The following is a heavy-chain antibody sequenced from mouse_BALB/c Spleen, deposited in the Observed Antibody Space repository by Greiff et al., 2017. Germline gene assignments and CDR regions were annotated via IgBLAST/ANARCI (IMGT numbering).Heavy chain of an antibody. CDR3: ARDGNAMDY. Sequence: VQLQQSGAELVKPGASVKLSCTASGFHINDTYMHWVKQRPEQGLEWIGRIDPANGNTKYDPKFQGKATIPADTSSNTGYLQLSSLTSEDTAVFYCARDGNAMDYWGQGTSVTVAS. CDR2: IDPANGNT. J-gene: IGHJ4*01. D-gene: IGHD2-1*01. CDR1: GFHINDTY. V-gene: IGHV14-3*02.